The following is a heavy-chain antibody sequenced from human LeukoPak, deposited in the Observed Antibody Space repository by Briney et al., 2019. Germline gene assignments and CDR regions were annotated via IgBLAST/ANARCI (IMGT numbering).Heavy chain of an antibody. Sequence: PSETLSLTCAVSGGSISSGGYSWSWIRQPPGKGLEWIGYIYHSGSTYYNPSLKGRVTISVDRSKNQFSLKLSSVTAADTAVYYCAIANYGSGSYAFDYWGQGTLVTVSS. J-gene: IGHJ4*02. V-gene: IGHV4-30-2*01. CDR2: IYHSGST. D-gene: IGHD3-10*01. CDR1: GGSISSGGYS. CDR3: AIANYGSGSYAFDY.